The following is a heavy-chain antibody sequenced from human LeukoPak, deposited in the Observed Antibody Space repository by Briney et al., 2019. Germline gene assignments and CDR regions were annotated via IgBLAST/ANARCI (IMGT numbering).Heavy chain of an antibody. Sequence: GGSLRLSCAASGFTFSSYEMNWVRQAPGKGLEWVSYISSSGSTIYYADSVKGRFTISRDNAKNSLYLQMNSLRAEDTAVYYCARGLWGGYDSSGYYFDYWGQGTLVAVSS. J-gene: IGHJ4*02. CDR2: ISSSGSTI. CDR1: GFTFSSYE. V-gene: IGHV3-48*03. D-gene: IGHD3-22*01. CDR3: ARGLWGGYDSSGYYFDY.